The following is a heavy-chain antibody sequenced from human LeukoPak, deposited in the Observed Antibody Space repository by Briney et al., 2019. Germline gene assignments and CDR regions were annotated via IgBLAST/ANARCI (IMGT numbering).Heavy chain of an antibody. Sequence: GGPLRLSCAPSGFPFSIYAMHCVRRAPGKALEWVAVISYDGTNKYYADSVKGRFTISRDNSKNTLYLQMSSLRAEDTALYYCAKQRAGSAWFTLDFWGPGTLVTVSS. CDR3: AKQRAGSAWFTLDF. CDR1: GFPFSIYA. CDR2: ISYDGTNK. J-gene: IGHJ4*02. D-gene: IGHD6-19*01. V-gene: IGHV3-30*14.